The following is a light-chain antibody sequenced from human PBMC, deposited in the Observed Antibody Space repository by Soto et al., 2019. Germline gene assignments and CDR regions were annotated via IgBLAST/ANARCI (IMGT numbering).Light chain of an antibody. CDR3: QQYNNWPRT. CDR2: AAS. CDR1: QRISSN. V-gene: IGKV3-15*01. Sequence: EIVMTQSPATLSVSPGERATLSCRASQRISSNLAWYQQQPGQAPRLLIYAASTRATGIPARFSGSGSGTQFTLTISGLQSEDFAVYYCQQYNNWPRTFGQGTKVDI. J-gene: IGKJ1*01.